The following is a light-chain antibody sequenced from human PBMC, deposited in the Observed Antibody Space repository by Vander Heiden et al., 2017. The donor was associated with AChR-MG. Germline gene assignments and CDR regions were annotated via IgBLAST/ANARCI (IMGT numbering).Light chain of an antibody. CDR3: QQYYTPLWT. CDR2: WAS. J-gene: IGKJ1*01. CDR1: RSVLYNPNNKNY. V-gene: IGKV4-1*01. Sequence: DIVMTQSPDSLAVSLGESAIINCKSSRSVLYNPNNKNYLAWYQQKPGQSPQLLIYWASTRESGVPDRFSGSGSGTDFTLTISSLQAEDVAVYYCQQYYTPLWTFGQGTKVEIK.